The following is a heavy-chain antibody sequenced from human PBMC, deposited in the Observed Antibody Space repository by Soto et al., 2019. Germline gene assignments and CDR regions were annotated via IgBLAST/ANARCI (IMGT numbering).Heavy chain of an antibody. J-gene: IGHJ4*02. CDR1: GFAFNNYG. CDR2: ISKSDYT. V-gene: IGHV3-21*01. D-gene: IGHD2-2*01. Sequence: GGPLRLSCTVSGFAFNNYGINWVRQAPGKGLEWVSSISKSDYTYYSDSVKGRFAISRDNAKSSVSLQMNTLRVEDTAVYYCAREDSIIIPAVSDFWGQGTLVTVSS. CDR3: AREDSIIIPAVSDF.